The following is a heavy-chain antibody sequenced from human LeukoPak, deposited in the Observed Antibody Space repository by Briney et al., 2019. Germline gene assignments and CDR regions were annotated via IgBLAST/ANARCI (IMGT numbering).Heavy chain of an antibody. V-gene: IGHV1-18*01. CDR1: GGTFSSYA. J-gene: IGHJ4*02. D-gene: IGHD3-3*01. Sequence: GASVKVSCKASGGTFSSYAISWVRQAPGQGLEWMGWISAYNGNTNYAQKLQGRVTMTTDTSTSTAYMELRSLRSDDTAVYYCARDDRMYYDFWSGYYTVDYWGQGTLVTVSS. CDR3: ARDDRMYYDFWSGYYTVDY. CDR2: ISAYNGNT.